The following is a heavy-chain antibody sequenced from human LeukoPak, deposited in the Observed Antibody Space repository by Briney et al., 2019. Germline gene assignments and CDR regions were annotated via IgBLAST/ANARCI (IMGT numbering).Heavy chain of an antibody. D-gene: IGHD3-10*01. J-gene: IGHJ4*02. CDR2: ISSSSSTI. V-gene: IGHV3-48*01. CDR3: ARELSWFGELSEDTDY. CDR1: GFTFSSYS. Sequence: GGSLRLSCAASGFTFSSYSMNWVRQAPGKGLEWVSYISSSSSTIYYADSVKGRFTISRDNAKNSLYLQMNSLRAEDTAVYYCARELSWFGELSEDTDYWGQGTLVTVSS.